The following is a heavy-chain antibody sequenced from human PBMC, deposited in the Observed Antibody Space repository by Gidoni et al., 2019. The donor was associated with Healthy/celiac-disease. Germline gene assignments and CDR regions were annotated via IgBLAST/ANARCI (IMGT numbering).Heavy chain of an antibody. Sequence: EVQLVESGGGLVKPGGSLRLSCAASGFTFRNAWMSWVRQAPGKGLEWVGRIKSKTDGGTTDYAAPVKGRFTISRDDSKNTLYLQMNSLKTEDTAVYYCTTEGLSGYSGYDLPGRGFDYWGQGTLVTVSS. V-gene: IGHV3-15*01. CDR1: GFTFRNAW. CDR2: IKSKTDGGTT. CDR3: TTEGLSGYSGYDLPGRGFDY. D-gene: IGHD5-12*01. J-gene: IGHJ4*02.